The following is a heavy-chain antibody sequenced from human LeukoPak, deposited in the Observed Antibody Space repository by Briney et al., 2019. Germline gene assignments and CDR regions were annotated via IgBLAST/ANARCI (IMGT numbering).Heavy chain of an antibody. J-gene: IGHJ4*02. CDR3: ARDFNWSVARYHFGY. CDR2: INWNGGST. D-gene: IGHD1-20*01. Sequence: RPGGSLRPSCAASGFTFDDYGMSWVRPAAGNGLGWVSCINWNGGSTGYADSVKGRFTISRDNAKNSLYLQMNSLRAEDTAVYYCARDFNWSVARYHFGYWGQGTLVTVSS. CDR1: GFTFDDYG. V-gene: IGHV3-20*04.